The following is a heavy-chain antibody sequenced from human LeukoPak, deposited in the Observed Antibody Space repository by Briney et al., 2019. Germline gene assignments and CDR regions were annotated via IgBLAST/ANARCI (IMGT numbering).Heavy chain of an antibody. CDR1: GGSISSYY. V-gene: IGHV4-59*01. D-gene: IGHD6-13*01. Sequence: SETLSLTCIVSGGSISSYYWSWIRQPPGKGLEWIGYIYYSGSTNYNPSLKSRVTISVDTSKNQFSLKLSSVTAADTAVYYCARGLMMAIAGRGEFHYWGQGTLVTVSS. J-gene: IGHJ4*02. CDR2: IYYSGST. CDR3: ARGLMMAIAGRGEFHY.